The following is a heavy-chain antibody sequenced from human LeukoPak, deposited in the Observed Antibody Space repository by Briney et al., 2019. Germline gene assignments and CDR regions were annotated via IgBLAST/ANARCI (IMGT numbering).Heavy chain of an antibody. CDR1: GFTFSSNT. J-gene: IGHJ4*02. CDR2: ISTSGDTI. Sequence: GGTLRLSCAGSGFTFSSNTMNWVRRAPGKGLEWVSYISTSGDTIYYADSVKGRFTISRDNAKNSLYLQMNSLRDEYTAVYYYARAYGDYIDYWGQGTLVTVSS. CDR3: ARAYGDYIDY. V-gene: IGHV3-48*02. D-gene: IGHD4-17*01.